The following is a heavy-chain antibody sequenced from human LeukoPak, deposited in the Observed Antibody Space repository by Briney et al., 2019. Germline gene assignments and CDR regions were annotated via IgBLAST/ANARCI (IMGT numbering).Heavy chain of an antibody. D-gene: IGHD3-3*01. CDR2: IYWDDDK. V-gene: IGHV2-5*02. CDR3: AHRTFNFGYFDY. J-gene: IGHJ4*02. Sequence: SGPTLVNPTQTLTPTCTFSGFSLSTSGVGVGWIRQPPGKALEWLALIYWDDDKRYSPSLRSRLTITKDTSKNQVVLTMSALDPVDTATYYCAHRTFNFGYFDYWGQGALVTVSS. CDR1: GFSLSTSGVG.